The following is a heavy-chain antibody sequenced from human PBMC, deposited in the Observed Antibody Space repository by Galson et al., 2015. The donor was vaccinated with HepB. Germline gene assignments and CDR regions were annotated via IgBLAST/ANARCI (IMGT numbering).Heavy chain of an antibody. CDR2: TYYRSKWYN. J-gene: IGHJ6*02. V-gene: IGHV6-1*01. CDR1: GDSVSSNSAA. D-gene: IGHD6-6*01. CDR3: ARELEGVSSSSLRGMDV. Sequence: CAISGDSVSSNSAAWNRIRQSPSRGLEWLGRTYYRSKWYNDYAVSVKSRITINPDTSKNQFSLQLNSVTPEDTAVYYCARELEGVSSSSLRGMDVWGQGTTVTVSS.